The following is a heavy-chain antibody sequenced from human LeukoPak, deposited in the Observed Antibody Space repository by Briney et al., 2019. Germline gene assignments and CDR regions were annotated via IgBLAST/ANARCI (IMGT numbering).Heavy chain of an antibody. CDR1: GGSISSGGNY. J-gene: IGHJ4*02. D-gene: IGHD3-16*02. CDR3: ARVEVIGSTRYFDY. CDR2: IYYVGNT. V-gene: IGHV4-31*03. Sequence: SETLSLTCTVSGGSISSGGNYWSWLRQLPGKGLEWIGYIYYVGNTNYNPSLKSRLSMSVDTSNDQFSLRLTSVTAADTAVYYCARVEVIGSTRYFDYWGQGAMVSVSS.